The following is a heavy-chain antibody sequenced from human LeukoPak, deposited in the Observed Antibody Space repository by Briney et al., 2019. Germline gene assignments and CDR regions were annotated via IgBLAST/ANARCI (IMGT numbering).Heavy chain of an antibody. CDR3: TRGNMSPGSFHGMDV. J-gene: IGHJ6*02. CDR2: IHQSGST. D-gene: IGHD2-21*01. V-gene: IGHV4-34*01. CDR1: GGSFGTHS. Sequence: SETLSLTCAIYGGSFGTHSWTWIRQPPGEGLEWVGEIHQSGSTNYNPSLRSRVIISVDTSKNQFSVRLRSVTAADTAMYFCTRGNMSPGSFHGMDVWGQGTMVT.